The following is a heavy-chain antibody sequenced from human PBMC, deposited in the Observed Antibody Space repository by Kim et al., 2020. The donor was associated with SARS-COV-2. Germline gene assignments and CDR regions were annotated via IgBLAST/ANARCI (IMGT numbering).Heavy chain of an antibody. CDR3: AREWKRSVTMVRGVGGSGMDV. D-gene: IGHD3-10*01. J-gene: IGHJ6*02. CDR1: GGSFSGYY. Sequence: SETLSLTCAVYGGSFSGYYWSWIRQPPGKGLEWIGEINHSGSTNYNPSLKSRVTISVDTSKNQFSLKLSSVTAADTAVYYCAREWKRSVTMVRGVGGSGMDVWGQGTTVTVSS. V-gene: IGHV4-34*01. CDR2: INHSGST.